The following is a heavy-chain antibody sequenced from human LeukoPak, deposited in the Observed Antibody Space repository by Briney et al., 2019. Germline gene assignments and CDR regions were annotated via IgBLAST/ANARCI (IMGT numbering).Heavy chain of an antibody. Sequence: GGSLRLSCAASGFTFSSHVMNWVRQAPGKGLEWVSGISGSGGSTYYADSAKGRFTISRDNSKNTLYLQMNSLRAEDTAVYYCANLPPGPFDYWGQGTLVTVSS. J-gene: IGHJ4*02. CDR1: GFTFSSHV. D-gene: IGHD1-1*01. CDR3: ANLPPGPFDY. CDR2: ISGSGGST. V-gene: IGHV3-23*01.